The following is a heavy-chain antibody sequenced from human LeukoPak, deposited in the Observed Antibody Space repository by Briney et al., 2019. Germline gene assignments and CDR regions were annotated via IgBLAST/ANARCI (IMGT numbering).Heavy chain of an antibody. V-gene: IGHV3-23*01. J-gene: IGHJ4*02. D-gene: IGHD4-11*01. CDR3: AIRQQLLSGPLDH. CDR2: MSGSGGST. CDR1: GFAFSTYA. Sequence: GGSLRLSCAASGFAFSTYAMSWVRQTPGSGLERVSSMSGSGGSTYYADSVKGRFTISRDNSKNTLHLQMNSLRVEDTAVYYCAIRQQLLSGPLDHWGQGTLVTVSS.